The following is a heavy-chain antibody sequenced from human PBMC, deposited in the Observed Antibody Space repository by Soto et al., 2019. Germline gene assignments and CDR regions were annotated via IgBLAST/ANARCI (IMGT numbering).Heavy chain of an antibody. D-gene: IGHD3-9*01. V-gene: IGHV4-34*01. CDR2: INHSGST. J-gene: IGHJ4*02. CDR1: GGSFSGYY. CDR3: ARGDYDILTGYYRRYFDD. Sequence: TSETLSLTCAVYGGSFSGYYWSWIRQPPGKGLEWIGEINHSGSTNYNPSLKSRVTISVDTSKNQFSLKLSSVTAADTAVYYCARGDYDILTGYYRRYFDDWGQGTRVTVSS.